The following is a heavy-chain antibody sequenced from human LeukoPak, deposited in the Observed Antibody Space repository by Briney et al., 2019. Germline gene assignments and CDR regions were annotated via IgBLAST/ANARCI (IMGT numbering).Heavy chain of an antibody. CDR2: ISYDGSNK. CDR1: GFTFSSYA. V-gene: IGHV3-30-3*01. Sequence: PGRSLRLSCAASGFTFSSYAMHWVRQAPGKGLEWVVVISYDGSNKYYAESVKGRFTISRDNSKNTLYLQMNSLSAEDTAVYYCARGRVGAVFDYWGQGTLVTVSS. D-gene: IGHD1-26*01. CDR3: ARGRVGAVFDY. J-gene: IGHJ4*02.